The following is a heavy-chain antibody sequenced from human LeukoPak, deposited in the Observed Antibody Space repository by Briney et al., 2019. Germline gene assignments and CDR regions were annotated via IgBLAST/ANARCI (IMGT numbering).Heavy chain of an antibody. V-gene: IGHV1-18*01. CDR3: ARDLGSYYTAIYGMDV. CDR2: ISAYNGNT. Sequence: ASVKVSCKASGYTFTSYGISWVRRAPGQGLEWMGWISAYNGNTNYAQKLQGRVTMTTDTSTSTAYMELRSLRSDDTAVYYCARDLGSYYTAIYGMDVWGQGTTVTVSS. CDR1: GYTFTSYG. J-gene: IGHJ6*02. D-gene: IGHD3-10*01.